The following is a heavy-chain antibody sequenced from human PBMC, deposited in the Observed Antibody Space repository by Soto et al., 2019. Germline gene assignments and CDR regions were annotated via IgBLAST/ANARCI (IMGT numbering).Heavy chain of an antibody. J-gene: IGHJ6*02. Sequence: QVQLVQSGAEMKKPGSSVKVSCKASGGTFNNYAINWVRQAPGQGLEWMGGDIPIFGTEHDAHKSQGSVTITADESTRPASMELSSLRSEDTAVYDCARSPPTTVMREWMYSRMDVWGQGTTVTVSS. D-gene: IGHD4-4*01. CDR1: GGTFNNYA. CDR3: ARSPPTTVMREWMYSRMDV. V-gene: IGHV1-69*01. CDR2: DIPIFGTE.